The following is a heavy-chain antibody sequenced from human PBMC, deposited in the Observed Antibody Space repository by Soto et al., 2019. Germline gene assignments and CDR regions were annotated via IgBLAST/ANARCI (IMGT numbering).Heavy chain of an antibody. CDR3: AKGPTQTLQQLVQNWFDP. J-gene: IGHJ5*02. CDR1: GFTFSSYA. V-gene: IGHV3-23*01. Sequence: PGGSLRLSCAASGFTFSSYAMSWVRQAPGKGLEWVSAISGSGGSTYYADSVKGRFTISRDNSKNTLYLQMNSLRAEDTAVYYCAKGPTQTLQQLVQNWFDPWGQGTLVTVSS. CDR2: ISGSGGST. D-gene: IGHD6-13*01.